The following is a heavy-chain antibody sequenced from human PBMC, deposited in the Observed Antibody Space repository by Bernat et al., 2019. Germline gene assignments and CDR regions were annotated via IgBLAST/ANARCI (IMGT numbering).Heavy chain of an antibody. J-gene: IGHJ4*02. V-gene: IGHV5-10-1*03. Sequence: EVQLVQSGAEVKKPGESLRISCKGSGYSFTSYWISWVRQMPGKGLEWMGRIDPSDSYTNSSPSFQGHVTISADKSISTAYLQWSSLKASDTAMYYCARSITMVRGVMGIYFDYWGQGTLVTVSS. D-gene: IGHD3-10*01. CDR1: GYSFTSYW. CDR3: ARSITMVRGVMGIYFDY. CDR2: IDPSDSYT.